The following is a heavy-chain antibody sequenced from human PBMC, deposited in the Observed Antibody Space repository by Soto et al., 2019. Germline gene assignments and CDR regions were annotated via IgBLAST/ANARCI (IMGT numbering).Heavy chain of an antibody. CDR2: ISYDGSNK. V-gene: IGHV3-30*18. D-gene: IGHD1-1*01. CDR1: GFTFSSYG. CDR3: AKGDDAGWYFDL. J-gene: IGHJ2*01. Sequence: QVQLVESGGGVVQPGRSLRLSCAASGFTFSSYGMPWVRQAPGKGLEWVAVISYDGSNKYYADSVKGRFTISRDNSKNTLYLQMNSLRAEDTAVYYCAKGDDAGWYFDLWGRGTLVTVSS.